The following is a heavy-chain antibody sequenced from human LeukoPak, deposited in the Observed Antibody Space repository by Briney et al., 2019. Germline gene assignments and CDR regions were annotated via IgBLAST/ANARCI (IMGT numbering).Heavy chain of an antibody. CDR3: ARHTRHTGSLGELQH. CDR1: GGSFSGYY. D-gene: IGHD3-16*01. CDR2: ISFSGNT. V-gene: IGHV4-39*01. J-gene: IGHJ1*01. Sequence: SETLSLTCAVYGGSFSGYYWGWIRQPPGKGPEWIGSISFSGNTYYNPSLNSRVTISVDTSKNHFSLRLSSVTAADTALYYCARHTRHTGSLGELQHWGQGTQVTVSS.